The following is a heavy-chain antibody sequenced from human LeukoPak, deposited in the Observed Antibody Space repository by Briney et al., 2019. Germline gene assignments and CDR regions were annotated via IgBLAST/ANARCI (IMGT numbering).Heavy chain of an antibody. Sequence: PGGSLRLSCAASGFTFSDYSMNWVRQAPGKGLEWVSWITSSSDSIYYADSVKGRFTISRDNAKNSLYLQMNSLRDEDTAVYYCARDDSGFGEILFDYWGQGTLVTVSS. CDR3: ARDDSGFGEILFDY. CDR1: GFTFSDYS. V-gene: IGHV3-48*02. J-gene: IGHJ4*02. D-gene: IGHD3-10*01. CDR2: ITSSSDSI.